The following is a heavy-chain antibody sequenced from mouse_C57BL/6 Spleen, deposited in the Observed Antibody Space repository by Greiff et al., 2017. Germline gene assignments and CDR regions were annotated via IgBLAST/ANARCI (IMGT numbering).Heavy chain of an antibody. CDR2: RSYDGSN. D-gene: IGHD2-4*01. Sequence: ESGPGLVKPSQSLSLTCSVTGYSITSGYYWNWIRQFPGNKLEWMGYRSYDGSNNYNPSLTNRISITRDTSKNQFFLKLNSLTTEDTATYYCARDLYYDYEGFAYWGQGTLVTVSA. CDR1: GYSITSGYY. V-gene: IGHV3-6*01. CDR3: ARDLYYDYEGFAY. J-gene: IGHJ3*01.